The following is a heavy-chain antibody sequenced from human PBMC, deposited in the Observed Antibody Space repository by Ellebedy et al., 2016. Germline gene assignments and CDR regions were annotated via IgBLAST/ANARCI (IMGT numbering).Heavy chain of an antibody. Sequence: GESLKISCAASGFTVSTNYVKWVRQAPGKGLEWVSGISGSGGSTYYADSVKGRFTISRDNSKNTLYLQMNSLRAEDTAVYYCARGVGSGWFDPWGQGTLVTVSS. V-gene: IGHV3-53*01. D-gene: IGHD2-15*01. CDR3: ARGVGSGWFDP. CDR2: ISGSGGST. CDR1: GFTVSTNY. J-gene: IGHJ5*02.